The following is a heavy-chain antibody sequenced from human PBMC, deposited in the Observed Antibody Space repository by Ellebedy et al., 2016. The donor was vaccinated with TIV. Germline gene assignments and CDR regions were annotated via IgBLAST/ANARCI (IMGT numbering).Heavy chain of an antibody. Sequence: GGSLRLXCAASGFTFDDYTMHWVRQAPGKGLEWVSLISWDGGSTYYADSVKGRFTISRDNSKNSLYLQMNSLRTEDTALYYCAKDRGAYGDYFYWGQGTLVTVSS. V-gene: IGHV3-43*01. CDR3: AKDRGAYGDYFY. J-gene: IGHJ4*02. D-gene: IGHD4-17*01. CDR2: ISWDGGST. CDR1: GFTFDDYT.